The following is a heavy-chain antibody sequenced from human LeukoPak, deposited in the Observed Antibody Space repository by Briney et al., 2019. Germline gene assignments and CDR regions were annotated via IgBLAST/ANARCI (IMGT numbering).Heavy chain of an antibody. V-gene: IGHV4-4*07. CDR3: ARGRYCSADICSGGDAFDT. Sequence: PSETLSLTCTVSGGSINNYYWSWIRQPAGKGLEWIGRIYTRGSTNYNPSLKSRVTMSADTSKNQFSLKLSSVTAADTAVYYCARGRYCSADICSGGDAFDTWGQGTMVSVSS. CDR1: GGSINNYY. CDR2: IYTRGST. D-gene: IGHD2-15*01. J-gene: IGHJ3*02.